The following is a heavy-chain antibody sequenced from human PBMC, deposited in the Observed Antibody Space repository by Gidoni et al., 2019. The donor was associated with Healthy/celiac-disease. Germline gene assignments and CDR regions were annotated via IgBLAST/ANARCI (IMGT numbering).Heavy chain of an antibody. D-gene: IGHD2-8*01. J-gene: IGHJ4*02. Sequence: QVQLVESGGGVVQPGRSLRLSCAASGFTFSSYGMHWVRQAPGKGLEWVAVIWYDGSNKYYADSVKGRFTISRDNSKNTLYLQMNSLRAEDTAVYYCARAFVLMVYAFDYWGQGTLVTVSS. CDR1: GFTFSSYG. V-gene: IGHV3-33*01. CDR3: ARAFVLMVYAFDY. CDR2: IWYDGSNK.